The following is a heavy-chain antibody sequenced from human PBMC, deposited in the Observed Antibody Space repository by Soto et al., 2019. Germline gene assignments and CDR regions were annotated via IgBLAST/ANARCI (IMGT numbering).Heavy chain of an antibody. Sequence: GGSLRLSCAAFGFTFEDSAMHWIRQTPGKGLEWVAGINWNSGSVGYADSVKGRFTISRDIAKSSLDLQMNSLRVEDTAVYYCAREVFCSSSSCQVRYGMDVWGQGTTVTVSS. J-gene: IGHJ6*02. D-gene: IGHD2-2*01. CDR1: GFTFEDSA. CDR3: AREVFCSSSSCQVRYGMDV. V-gene: IGHV3-9*01. CDR2: INWNSGSV.